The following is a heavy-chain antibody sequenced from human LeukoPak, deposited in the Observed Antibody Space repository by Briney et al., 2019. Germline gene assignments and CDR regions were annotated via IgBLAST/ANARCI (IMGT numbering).Heavy chain of an antibody. J-gene: IGHJ4*02. V-gene: IGHV1-2*02. CDR2: INPNSGAT. Sequence: ASVKVSCKASGYTFTDYFLHWVRRALGREFELMGWINPNSGATHYIQSFQGRVTMTRDTSLSIAYLQLNSLTSDDTAMYYCARAQYLTAPAGTFANSWGQGTLVAVSS. CDR1: GYTFTDYF. CDR3: ARAQYLTAPAGTFANS. D-gene: IGHD6-13*01.